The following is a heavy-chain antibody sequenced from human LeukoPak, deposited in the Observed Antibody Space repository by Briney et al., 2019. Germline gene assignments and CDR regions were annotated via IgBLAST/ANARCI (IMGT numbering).Heavy chain of an antibody. D-gene: IGHD2-15*01. Sequence: SETLSLTCTVSGGSISSSSYYWGWIRQPPGKGLEWIGSIYYSGSTYYNPSLKSRVTISVDTSKNQFSLKLSSVTAADTAVYYCAREGYCSGGSCYPGAFDIWGQGTMVTVSS. J-gene: IGHJ3*02. CDR1: GGSISSSSYY. CDR3: AREGYCSGGSCYPGAFDI. CDR2: IYYSGST. V-gene: IGHV4-39*07.